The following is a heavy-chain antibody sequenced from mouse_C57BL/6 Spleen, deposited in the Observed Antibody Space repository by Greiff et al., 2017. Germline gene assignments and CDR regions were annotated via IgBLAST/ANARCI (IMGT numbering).Heavy chain of an antibody. J-gene: IGHJ4*01. CDR2: ISNGGGST. V-gene: IGHV5-12*01. D-gene: IGHD1-1*01. CDR1: GFTFSDYY. Sequence: EVKLVESGGGLVQPGGSLKLSCAASGFTFSDYYMYWVRQTPEKRLEWVAYISNGGGSTYYPDTVKGRFTLSRDNSKNTLYLQMSRLKSEDTAMYYCVSGGPTVVASMDYWGQGTSVTVSS. CDR3: VSGGPTVVASMDY.